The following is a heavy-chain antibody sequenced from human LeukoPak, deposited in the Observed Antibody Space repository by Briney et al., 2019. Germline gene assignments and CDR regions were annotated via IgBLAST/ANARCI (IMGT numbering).Heavy chain of an antibody. Sequence: SETLSLTCSVSGDSISSFYWDWIRQSPGRGLEWIGNIHYSGSSIYNPSLRSRVTMSIDTSKKQFFLKLRSVTAADTAVYYCVLAPNSNWFDFWGQGTLVTVSS. CDR2: IHYSGSS. D-gene: IGHD2-15*01. J-gene: IGHJ4*02. V-gene: IGHV4-59*08. CDR3: VLAPNSNWFDF. CDR1: GDSISSFY.